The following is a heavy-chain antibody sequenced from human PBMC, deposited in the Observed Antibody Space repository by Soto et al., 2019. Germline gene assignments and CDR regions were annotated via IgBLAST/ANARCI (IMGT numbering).Heavy chain of an antibody. Sequence: ESGGGLVQPGGSLRLSCAASGFTFSTYSMNWVRQAPGKGLEWISYISSSSSTIHYADSVKGRFTVSRDNAKNSLYLQMNSVRDEDTAVYYCAKDRLVGIDGYWGQGTLVTVSS. CDR3: AKDRLVGIDGY. D-gene: IGHD1-26*01. CDR1: GFTFSTYS. CDR2: ISSSSSTI. J-gene: IGHJ4*02. V-gene: IGHV3-48*02.